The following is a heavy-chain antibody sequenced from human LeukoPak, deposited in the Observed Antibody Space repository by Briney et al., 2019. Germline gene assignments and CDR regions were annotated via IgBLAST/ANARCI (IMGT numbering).Heavy chain of an antibody. J-gene: IGHJ4*02. Sequence: QPGGSLRLSCAASGFTFSSYAMSWVRQAPWKGLEWVSTISGSGGSTYYADSVKGRFTISRDNSKNTLYLQMNSLRAEDTAVYYCAKGEVIAAARKPRRYFDYWGQGTLVTVSS. CDR2: ISGSGGST. CDR1: GFTFSSYA. V-gene: IGHV3-23*01. CDR3: AKGEVIAAARKPRRYFDY. D-gene: IGHD6-13*01.